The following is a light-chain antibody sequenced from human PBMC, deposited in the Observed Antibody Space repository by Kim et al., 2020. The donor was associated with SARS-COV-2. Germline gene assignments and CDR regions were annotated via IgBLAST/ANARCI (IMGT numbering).Light chain of an antibody. CDR1: SSDVGGYNY. J-gene: IGLJ2*01. Sequence: QSVTISCTGTSSDVGGYNYVSCYQQHPGKAPKVMIYDVTKRPSGVPDRFSGSKSGNTASLTISGLQAEDEADYYCCSYAGSYTFVVFGGGTQLTVL. CDR3: CSYAGSYTFVV. CDR2: DVT. V-gene: IGLV2-11*01.